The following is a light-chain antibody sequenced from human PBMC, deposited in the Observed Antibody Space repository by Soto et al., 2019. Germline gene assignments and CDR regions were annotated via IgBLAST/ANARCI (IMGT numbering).Light chain of an antibody. CDR1: QSISSW. CDR3: QQYNSYRMYT. J-gene: IGKJ2*01. Sequence: DIQMIQSPSTLSASVGDRVTITCRASQSISSWLAWYQQKPGKAPKLLIYDASILEGGVPSRFSGSGSGTEFTLTISSLRPDDFATYYCQQYNSYRMYTFGQGTKLEIK. CDR2: DAS. V-gene: IGKV1-5*01.